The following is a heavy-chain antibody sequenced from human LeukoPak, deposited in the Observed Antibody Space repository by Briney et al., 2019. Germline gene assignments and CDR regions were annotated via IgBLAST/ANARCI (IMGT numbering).Heavy chain of an antibody. V-gene: IGHV5-51*01. Sequence: GESLQISCKGSGYSFTSYWIGWVRQMPGKGLEWMGIIYPGDSDTRYSPSFQGQVTISADKSISTAYLQWSSLKASDTAMYYCARLPVPYYDYVWGSYRYELAYFDYWGQGTLVTVSS. CDR2: IYPGDSDT. J-gene: IGHJ4*02. CDR3: ARLPVPYYDYVWGSYRYELAYFDY. D-gene: IGHD3-16*02. CDR1: GYSFTSYW.